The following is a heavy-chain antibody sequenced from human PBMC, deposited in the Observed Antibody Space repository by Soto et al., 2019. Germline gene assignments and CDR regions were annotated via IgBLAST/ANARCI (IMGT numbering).Heavy chain of an antibody. V-gene: IGHV3-30*18. CDR1: GFTFSTYG. Sequence: GGSLRLSCAASGFTSGFTFSTYGMHWVRQVPGKGLEWVAVISYDGSNKYYADSVKGRFTISRDNSKNTLYLQMSSLRAEDTAVYYCAKVIDATDCSSSSCSHAFHIWGQGTMVTVSS. J-gene: IGHJ3*02. CDR3: AKVIDATDCSSSSCSHAFHI. CDR2: ISYDGSNK. D-gene: IGHD2-2*01.